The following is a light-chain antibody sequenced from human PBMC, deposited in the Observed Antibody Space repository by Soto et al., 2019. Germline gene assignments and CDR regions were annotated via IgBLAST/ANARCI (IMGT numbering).Light chain of an antibody. CDR3: HHYGGSPIT. CDR1: QNVGSRY. Sequence: EIVLTPSPGTLSLSPGERATLSCRASQNVGSRYLAWYQXKPGQAHRLXIYGTSSRATGIPDRFSGSGSGTDFSLTIRRLETEDGAVDEGHHYGGSPITFGQGTRLENK. V-gene: IGKV3-20*01. J-gene: IGKJ5*01. CDR2: GTS.